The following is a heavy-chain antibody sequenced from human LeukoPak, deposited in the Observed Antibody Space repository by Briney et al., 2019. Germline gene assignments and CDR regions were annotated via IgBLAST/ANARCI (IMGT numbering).Heavy chain of an antibody. CDR1: GGSISSYY. D-gene: IGHD2-8*02. CDR3: ARDSYMDGSRAAGAGIRFDP. CDR2: IYYSGST. J-gene: IGHJ5*02. V-gene: IGHV4-59*01. Sequence: SETLSLTCTVSGGSISSYYWSWIRQPPGKGLEWIGYIYYSGSTNYNPSLKSRVTISVDTSKNQFSLKLSSVTAADTAVYYCARDSYMDGSRAAGAGIRFDPWGQGTLVTVSS.